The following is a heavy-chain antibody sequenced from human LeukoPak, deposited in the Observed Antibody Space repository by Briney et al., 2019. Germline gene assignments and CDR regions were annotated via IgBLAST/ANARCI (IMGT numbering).Heavy chain of an antibody. J-gene: IGHJ4*02. Sequence: ASVKVSCKASGGTFSSYAISWVRQAPGQGLEWMGGIIPIFGTANYAQEFQGRVTITADESTSTAYMELSSLRSEDTAVYYCALRGYDILTGFDYWGQGTLVTVSS. CDR3: ALRGYDILTGFDY. CDR2: IIPIFGTA. D-gene: IGHD3-9*01. CDR1: GGTFSSYA. V-gene: IGHV1-69*13.